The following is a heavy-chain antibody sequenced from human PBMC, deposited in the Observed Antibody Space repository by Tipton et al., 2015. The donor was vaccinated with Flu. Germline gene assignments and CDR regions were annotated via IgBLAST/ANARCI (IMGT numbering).Heavy chain of an antibody. CDR2: IYTNTNT. CDR1: GDSISRGSYY. V-gene: IGHV4-61*02. CDR3: ARRDFSNYVSDPKNWFDP. D-gene: IGHD4-11*01. Sequence: TLSLTCTVSGDSISRGSYYYNWVRQPAGEGLEWIGRIYTNTNTDYNASLKSRVTISIDRSKNLFSLRLTSVTAADTAVYYCARRDFSNYVSDPKNWFDPWGQGTLVTVSS. J-gene: IGHJ5*02.